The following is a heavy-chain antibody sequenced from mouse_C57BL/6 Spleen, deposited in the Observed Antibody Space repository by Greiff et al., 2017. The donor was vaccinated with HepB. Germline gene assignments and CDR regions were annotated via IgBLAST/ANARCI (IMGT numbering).Heavy chain of an antibody. V-gene: IGHV1-82*01. CDR2: IYPGDGDT. Sequence: VQLQQSGPELVKPGASVKISCKASGYAFSSSWMNWVKQRPGKGLEWIGRIYPGDGDTNYNGKFKGKATLTADKSSSTAYMQLSSLTSEDSAVYFCARAYYDYDGGFDYWGQGTTLTVSS. CDR3: ARAYYDYDGGFDY. D-gene: IGHD2-4*01. J-gene: IGHJ2*01. CDR1: GYAFSSSW.